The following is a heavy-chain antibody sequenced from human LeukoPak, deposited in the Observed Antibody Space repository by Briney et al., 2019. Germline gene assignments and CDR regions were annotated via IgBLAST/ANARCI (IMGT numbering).Heavy chain of an antibody. CDR3: ARRRPGIAVAGSHDAFDI. V-gene: IGHV4-39*01. J-gene: IGHJ3*02. D-gene: IGHD6-19*01. CDR2: IYYSGST. Sequence: SETLSLTCTVSGGSLSSSSYYWGWIRQPPGKGLEWIGSIYYSGSTYYNPSLKSRVTISVDTSKTQFSLKLGSVTAADTAVYYCARRRPGIAVAGSHDAFDIWGQGTMVTVSS. CDR1: GGSLSSSSYY.